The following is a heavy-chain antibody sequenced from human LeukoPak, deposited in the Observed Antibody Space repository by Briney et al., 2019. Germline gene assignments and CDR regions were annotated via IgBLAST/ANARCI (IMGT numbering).Heavy chain of an antibody. CDR2: MNPNTGIT. Sequence: ASVKVSCKASGYSFTTYDVNWVRQATGQGPEWMGYMNPNTGITGYAQKFQGRVTMTSDTSINTAYMELSSLTSEDTAMYYCVRRSHYDSSGYYAYWGQGTLVTVSS. D-gene: IGHD3-22*01. CDR1: GYSFTTYD. V-gene: IGHV1-8*01. CDR3: VRRSHYDSSGYYAY. J-gene: IGHJ4*02.